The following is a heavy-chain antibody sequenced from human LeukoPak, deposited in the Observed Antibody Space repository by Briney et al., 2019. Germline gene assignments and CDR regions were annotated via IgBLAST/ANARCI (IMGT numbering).Heavy chain of an antibody. CDR3: AKDLALYGSGSYYPLGY. D-gene: IGHD3-10*01. V-gene: IGHV3-30*18. Sequence: GGSLRLSCAASGFTFSSYGMHWVRQAPGKGLEWVAVISYDGSNKYYADSVKGRFTISRDNSKNTLHLQMNSLRAEDTAVYYCAKDLALYGSGSYYPLGYWGQGTLVTVSS. J-gene: IGHJ4*02. CDR2: ISYDGSNK. CDR1: GFTFSSYG.